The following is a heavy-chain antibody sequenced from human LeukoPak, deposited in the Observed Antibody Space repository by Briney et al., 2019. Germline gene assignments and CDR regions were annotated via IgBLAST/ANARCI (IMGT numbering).Heavy chain of an antibody. J-gene: IGHJ4*02. CDR1: GGSISSYY. Sequence: SETLSLTCTVSGGSISSYYWSWIRQPPGKGLEWIGYIYDSGSTNYNPSLKSRVTISVDTSKNQFSLKLTSVTAADTAVYYCARAAGGSGGYWGQGTLVTVSS. D-gene: IGHD3-10*01. V-gene: IGHV4-59*08. CDR3: ARAAGGSGGY. CDR2: IYDSGST.